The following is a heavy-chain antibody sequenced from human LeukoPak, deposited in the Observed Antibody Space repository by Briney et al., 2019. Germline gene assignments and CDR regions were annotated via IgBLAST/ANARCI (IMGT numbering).Heavy chain of an antibody. Sequence: SETLSLTCTVSGGSISSSSYYWGWIRQPPGKGLEWIGSIYYSGSTYYNPSLKSRVTISVDTSKNQFSLKLSSVTAADTAVYYCARHFWPDGSGSYRRVGLNWFDPWGQGTLVTVSS. J-gene: IGHJ5*02. CDR2: IYYSGST. D-gene: IGHD3-10*01. CDR3: ARHFWPDGSGSYRRVGLNWFDP. V-gene: IGHV4-39*01. CDR1: GGSISSSSYY.